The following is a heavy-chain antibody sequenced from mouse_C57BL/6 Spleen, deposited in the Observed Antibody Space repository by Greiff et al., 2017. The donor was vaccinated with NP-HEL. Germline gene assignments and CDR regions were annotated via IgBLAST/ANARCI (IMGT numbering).Heavy chain of an antibody. D-gene: IGHD1-2*01. CDR2: IDPETGGT. J-gene: IGHJ4*01. CDR1: GYTFTDYE. Sequence: QVQLQQSGAELVRPGASVTLSCKASGYTFTDYEMHWVKQTPVHGLEWIGAIDPETGGTAYNQKFKGKAILTADKSSSTAYMELRSLTSEDSAVYYCTRATPHYYAMDYWGQGTSVTVSS. CDR3: TRATPHYYAMDY. V-gene: IGHV1-15*01.